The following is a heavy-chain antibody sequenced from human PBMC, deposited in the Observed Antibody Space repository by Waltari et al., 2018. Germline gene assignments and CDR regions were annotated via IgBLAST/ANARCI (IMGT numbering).Heavy chain of an antibody. CDR1: GFTVNSKY. J-gene: IGHJ2*01. V-gene: IGHV3-53*02. CDR2: LYSGGST. CDR3: ARDRPFDL. Sequence: EVQMVETGGGLIQPGGSLRLSCAVSGFTVNSKYMSWVHQAPGKGLEWVSVLYSGGSTFYADSVKGRFSISREISKNTLYLQMNSLRAEDTAVYYCARDRPFDLWGRGTLVTVSS.